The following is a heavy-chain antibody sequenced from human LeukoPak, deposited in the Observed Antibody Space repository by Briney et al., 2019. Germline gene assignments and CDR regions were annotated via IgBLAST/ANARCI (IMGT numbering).Heavy chain of an antibody. D-gene: IGHD2-2*01. J-gene: IGHJ4*02. V-gene: IGHV4-34*01. CDR1: GYSISSGYY. Sequence: SETLSLTCAVSGYSISSGYYWSWIRQPPGKGLEWIGEINHSGSTNYNPSLKSRVTISVDTSKNQFSLKLSSVTAADTAVYYCARGLGYCSSTSCSFDYWGQGTLVTVSS. CDR3: ARGLGYCSSTSCSFDY. CDR2: INHSGST.